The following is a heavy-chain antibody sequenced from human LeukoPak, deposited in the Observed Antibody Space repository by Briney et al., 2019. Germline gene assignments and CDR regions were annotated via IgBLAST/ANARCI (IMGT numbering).Heavy chain of an antibody. Sequence: GASVKVSCKASGDTFNSYGINWVRQAPGQGLEWMGGIIPIFGTANYAQKFQGRVTITRNTSISTAYMELSSLRSEDTAVYYCARGTTLTVEPSYYYYYYYMDVWGKGTTVTVSS. V-gene: IGHV1-69*05. J-gene: IGHJ6*03. CDR1: GDTFNSYG. CDR3: ARGTTLTVEPSYYYYYYYMDV. CDR2: IIPIFGTA. D-gene: IGHD4-23*01.